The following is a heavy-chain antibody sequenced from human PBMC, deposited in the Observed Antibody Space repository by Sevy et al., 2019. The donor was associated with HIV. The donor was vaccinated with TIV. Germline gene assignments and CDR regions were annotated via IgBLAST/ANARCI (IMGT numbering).Heavy chain of an antibody. CDR3: ARQGGIVDRAFDN. D-gene: IGHD2-21*01. J-gene: IGHJ4*02. Sequence: SETLSLTCTVSGGSISRSSYDWGWIRQPPGKGLEWIGSMFFSGNTYYNPSLKSRVTIFLDRSKNQISLRLPSVAAADTAVYYCARQGGIVDRAFDNWGQGTLVTVSS. CDR1: GGSISRSSYD. V-gene: IGHV4-39*01. CDR2: MFFSGNT.